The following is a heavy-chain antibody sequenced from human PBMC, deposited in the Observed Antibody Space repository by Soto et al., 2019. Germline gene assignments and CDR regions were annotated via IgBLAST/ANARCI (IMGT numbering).Heavy chain of an antibody. V-gene: IGHV4-4*01. CDR2: THHSGST. CDR3: ASSPSSTGGGVE. Sequence: QVPLQDARPGLLKPSGTLSLTCAVSSGAITRSSWSWVRQLPGKGLAWIGETHHSGSTHYSPSLKIPVTRSVDTSTNHLSLRLTSVTAADTVIYCCASSPSSTGGGVEWGQGTLVNVSS. J-gene: IGHJ4*02. D-gene: IGHD2-8*02. CDR1: SGAITRSS.